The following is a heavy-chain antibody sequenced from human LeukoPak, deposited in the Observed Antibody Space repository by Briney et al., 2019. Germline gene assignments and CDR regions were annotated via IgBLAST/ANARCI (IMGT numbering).Heavy chain of an antibody. V-gene: IGHV1-18*01. CDR3: ASGLVVVITTSRYYYYGMDV. CDR1: GYTFTSYG. J-gene: IGHJ6*02. CDR2: ISAYNGNT. Sequence: ASVKVSCKASGYTFTSYGISWVRQAPGQGLEWMGWISAYNGNTNYAQNLQGRVTMTTDTSTSTAYMELRSLRSDDTAVYYCASGLVVVITTSRYYYYGMDVWGQGTTVTVSS. D-gene: IGHD3-22*01.